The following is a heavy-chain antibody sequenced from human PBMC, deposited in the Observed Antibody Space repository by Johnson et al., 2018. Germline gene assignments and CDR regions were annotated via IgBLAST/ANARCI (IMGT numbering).Heavy chain of an antibody. CDR2: IYSDGST. Sequence: VQLVQSGGALIQPGGSLRLSCAASGFTVSSSYMSWVRQAPGKGLEWVSVIYSDGSTYYADPVKGRFTISRDNSKNTLYLQMDSLRAEDTAVYYCGRGAKAFGVFYYYGMDVWGQGTTVSVSS. V-gene: IGHV3-53*01. J-gene: IGHJ6*02. CDR1: GFTVSSSY. CDR3: GRGAKAFGVFYYYGMDV. D-gene: IGHD3-3*01.